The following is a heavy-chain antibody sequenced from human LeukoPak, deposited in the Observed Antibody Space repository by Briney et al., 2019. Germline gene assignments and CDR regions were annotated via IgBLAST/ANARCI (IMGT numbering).Heavy chain of an antibody. Sequence: GGSLRLSCAASGFTFSSYSMNWVRQAPGKGLEWVSYISSSSSTIYYADSVKGRFTISRDNAKNSLYLQMNSLRAEDTAVYYCARGFLRFSGSYFTVYYFDYWGQGTLVTVSS. J-gene: IGHJ4*02. CDR1: GFTFSSYS. D-gene: IGHD1-26*01. V-gene: IGHV3-48*01. CDR3: ARGFLRFSGSYFTVYYFDY. CDR2: ISSSSSTI.